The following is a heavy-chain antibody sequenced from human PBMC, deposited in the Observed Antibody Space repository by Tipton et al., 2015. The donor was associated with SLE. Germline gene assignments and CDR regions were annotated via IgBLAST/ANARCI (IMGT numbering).Heavy chain of an antibody. Sequence: TLSLTCAVSGGSFSGSYWSWIRQPPGKGLEWIGEINHSGSTNYNPSLTSRVTLSVDTSKNQFSLKLSSVTAADTAVYYCAASYYDFWSGYYPPFDYWGQGTLVTVSS. D-gene: IGHD3-3*01. CDR1: GGSFSGSY. CDR3: AASYYDFWSGYYPPFDY. V-gene: IGHV4-34*01. J-gene: IGHJ4*02. CDR2: INHSGST.